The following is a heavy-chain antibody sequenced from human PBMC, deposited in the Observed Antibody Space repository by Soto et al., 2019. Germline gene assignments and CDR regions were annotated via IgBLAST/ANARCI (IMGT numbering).Heavy chain of an antibody. CDR1: GFTVSSNY. J-gene: IGHJ4*02. V-gene: IGHV3-66*01. Sequence: GGSLRLSCAASGFTVSSNYMSWVRQAPGKGLEWVSVIYSGGSTYYADSVKGRFTISRDNSKNTLYLQMNSLRAEDTAVYYCARDDSGYDSFDYWGQGILVTVSS. CDR2: IYSGGST. CDR3: ARDDSGYDSFDY. D-gene: IGHD5-12*01.